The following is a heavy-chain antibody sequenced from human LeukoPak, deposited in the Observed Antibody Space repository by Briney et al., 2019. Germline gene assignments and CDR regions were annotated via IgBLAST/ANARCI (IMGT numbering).Heavy chain of an antibody. CDR3: ARNGQQVRYFQH. Sequence: ASVKVSCKSFGYTFTTYGINWVRQAPGQGLEWMGWISTDNGDTTYAQKFQGRVTMTRNTSISTAYMELSSLRSEDTAVYYCARNGQQVRYFQHWGQGTLVTVSS. CDR2: ISTDNGDT. J-gene: IGHJ1*01. D-gene: IGHD6-13*01. CDR1: GYTFTTYG. V-gene: IGHV1-8*02.